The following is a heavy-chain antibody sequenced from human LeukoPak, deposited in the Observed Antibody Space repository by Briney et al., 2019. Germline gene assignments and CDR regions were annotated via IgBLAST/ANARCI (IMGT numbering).Heavy chain of an antibody. CDR2: IKHDGSEK. V-gene: IGHV3-7*04. CDR1: GFTFRSYW. CDR3: ARDYFYPMDV. Sequence: GGSLRLSCEASGFTFRSYWMSCVRQAPGKGLEWVANIKHDGSEKYYVDSVKGRFTISRDNAKNSLYLQMNSLRAEDTAVYYCARDYFYPMDVWGQGTTVTVSS. J-gene: IGHJ6*02.